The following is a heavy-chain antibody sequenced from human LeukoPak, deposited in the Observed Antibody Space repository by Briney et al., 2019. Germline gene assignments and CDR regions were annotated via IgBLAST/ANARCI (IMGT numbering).Heavy chain of an antibody. Sequence: SETLSLTCTVSGGSISSSSYYWGWIRQPPGKGLEWIGSIYYSGSTYYNPSLKSRVTISVDTFKNQFSLKLSSVTAADTAVYYCARHELSPNYFDYWGQGTLVTVSS. CDR1: GGSISSSSYY. V-gene: IGHV4-39*01. CDR2: IYYSGST. J-gene: IGHJ4*02. CDR3: ARHELSPNYFDY. D-gene: IGHD3-16*02.